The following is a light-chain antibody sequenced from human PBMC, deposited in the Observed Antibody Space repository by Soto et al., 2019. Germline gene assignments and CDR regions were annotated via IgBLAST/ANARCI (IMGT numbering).Light chain of an antibody. CDR3: QQNNSAPLT. J-gene: IGKJ4*01. CDR2: AAS. CDR1: QSITTY. V-gene: IGKV1-39*01. Sequence: DIQMTQSPSSLSASVGDRVTITCRASQSITTYLNWYRQKPGKAPKLLIYAASSLQSGVPSRFSGSGSETEFTLSISSLQPDDFATYFCQQNNSAPLTFGGGTKVDI.